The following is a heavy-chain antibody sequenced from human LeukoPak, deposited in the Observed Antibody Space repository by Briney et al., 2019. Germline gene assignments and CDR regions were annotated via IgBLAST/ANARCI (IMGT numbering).Heavy chain of an antibody. CDR2: IGTVGDT. V-gene: IGHV3-13*01. CDR3: ARASRIAVAGTGGAYYYYYYGMDV. J-gene: IGHJ6*02. Sequence: GGSLRLSCAASGFTFSSYDMHWVRQAPGKGLEWVSAIGTVGDTYYPGSVKGRFTISRENAKNSLCLQMNSLRAGDTAVYYCARASRIAVAGTGGAYYYYYYGMDVWGQGTTVTVSS. D-gene: IGHD6-19*01. CDR1: GFTFSSYD.